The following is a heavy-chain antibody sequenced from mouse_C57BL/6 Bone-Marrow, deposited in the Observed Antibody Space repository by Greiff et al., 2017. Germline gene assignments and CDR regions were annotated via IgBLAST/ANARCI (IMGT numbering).Heavy chain of an antibody. D-gene: IGHD1-1*01. J-gene: IGHJ2*01. CDR2: INPNYGTT. CDR3: ARLYYYGSSLFDY. Sequence: VQLKQSGPELVKPGASAKISCKASGYSFTDYNMNWVKQSNGKSLEWIGVINPNYGTTSYNQKFKGKATLTVDQSSSTAYMQLNSLTSEDSAVYYCARLYYYGSSLFDYWGQGTTLTVSS. CDR1: GYSFTDYN. V-gene: IGHV1-39*01.